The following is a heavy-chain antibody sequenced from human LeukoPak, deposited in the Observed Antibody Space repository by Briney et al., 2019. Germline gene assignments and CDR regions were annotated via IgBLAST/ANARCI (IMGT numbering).Heavy chain of an antibody. CDR3: AREGVVSDYYFDY. J-gene: IGHJ4*02. D-gene: IGHD2-15*01. V-gene: IGHV3-23*01. CDR1: GFTFSSYA. CDR2: ISGNGGST. Sequence: GGSLRLSCAASGFTFSSYAIIWVRQAPGKGLEWVSAISGNGGSTCYADSVKGRFTISRDNAKNSLHLQMNSLRAEDTAVYYCAREGVVSDYYFDYWGQGTLVIISS.